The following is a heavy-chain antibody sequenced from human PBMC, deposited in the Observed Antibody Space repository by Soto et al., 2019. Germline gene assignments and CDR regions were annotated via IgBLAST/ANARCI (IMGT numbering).Heavy chain of an antibody. J-gene: IGHJ4*02. D-gene: IGHD6-13*01. Sequence: QVQLVQSGAEVKKPGASVKVSCKASVYTFTSFDINWVRQAPGQGLGRMGWANPATGNTGYAQKFQGRVTMTRNTSINTAYMELSSLRSEDTAVYFCARGGDTSTWYDLDYWGQGALVTVSS. CDR1: VYTFTSFD. CDR2: ANPATGNT. CDR3: ARGGDTSTWYDLDY. V-gene: IGHV1-8*01.